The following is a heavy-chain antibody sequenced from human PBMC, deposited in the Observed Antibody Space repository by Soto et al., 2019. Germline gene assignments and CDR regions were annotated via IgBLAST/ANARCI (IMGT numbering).Heavy chain of an antibody. D-gene: IGHD6-13*01. CDR1: GGSISSGGYS. CDR3: ARHSTNKSWYHGWFAP. V-gene: IGHV4-30-2*01. CDR2: IYHSGST. J-gene: IGHJ5*02. Sequence: SETLSLTCAVSGGSISSGGYSWSWIRQPPGKGLEWIGYIYHSGSTYYNPSLKSRVTISVDRSKNQFSLKLSSVTAADTAVYYCARHSTNKSWYHGWFAPWGHGTLVTVSS.